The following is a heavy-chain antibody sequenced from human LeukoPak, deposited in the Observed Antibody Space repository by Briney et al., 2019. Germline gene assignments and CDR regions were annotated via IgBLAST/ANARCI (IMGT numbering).Heavy chain of an antibody. CDR1: GFIFSDYA. V-gene: IGHV3-23*01. D-gene: IGHD4-17*01. J-gene: IGHJ3*01. CDR3: AKDPNGDYVGAFDF. CDR2: IGGRGGNI. Sequence: GGSLRFSCAASGFIFSDYAMIWDRQAPGRGLEWVSTIGGRGGNIYYAESVKGRFTISRDNSKNTLFLQMNSLRADDTAVYYCAKDPNGDYVGAFDFWGQGTMVSVSS.